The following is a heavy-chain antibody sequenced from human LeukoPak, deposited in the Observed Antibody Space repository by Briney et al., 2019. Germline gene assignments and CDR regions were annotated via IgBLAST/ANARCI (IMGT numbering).Heavy chain of an antibody. CDR2: IHYRGTT. D-gene: IGHD1-26*01. Sequence: SETLSLTCAVYGESFSGYYWSWVRQPPGKGLEWIGEIHYRGTTNYNPSLKSRVTVSADTSRNQFSLNLTPVTAADTAVYYCATLIVGTTYFDYWGHGSLVTVSS. CDR1: GESFSGYY. J-gene: IGHJ4*01. CDR3: ATLIVGTTYFDY. V-gene: IGHV4-34*01.